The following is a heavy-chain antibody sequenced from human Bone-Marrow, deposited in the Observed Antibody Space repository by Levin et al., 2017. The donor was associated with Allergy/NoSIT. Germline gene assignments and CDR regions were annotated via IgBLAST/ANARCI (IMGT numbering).Heavy chain of an antibody. J-gene: IGHJ4*02. CDR2: ISGTGGST. Sequence: LSLSCAASGFIFNNYAMSWVRQAPGRGLEWVSAISGTGGSTYYADSVKGRFTISRDNSKNTLYLQMNSLRAEDTAVYYCAKGYSSNYYGIFDYWGQGTLVTVSS. D-gene: IGHD6-13*01. V-gene: IGHV3-23*01. CDR1: GFIFNNYA. CDR3: AKGYSSNYYGIFDY.